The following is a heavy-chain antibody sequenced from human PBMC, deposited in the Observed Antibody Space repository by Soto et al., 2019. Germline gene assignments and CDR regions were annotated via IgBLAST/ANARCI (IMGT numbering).Heavy chain of an antibody. J-gene: IGHJ3*02. Sequence: QVQLVESGGGVVQPGRSLRLSCAASGFTFSSYGMHWVRQAPGNGLEWVAVIWYDGSNKYYADSVKGRFTISRENSKNTLYLQMNSLRAEDTAVYYCASGIAAAGGPAGFDIWGQGTMVTVSS. D-gene: IGHD6-13*01. CDR2: IWYDGSNK. V-gene: IGHV3-33*01. CDR3: ASGIAAAGGPAGFDI. CDR1: GFTFSSYG.